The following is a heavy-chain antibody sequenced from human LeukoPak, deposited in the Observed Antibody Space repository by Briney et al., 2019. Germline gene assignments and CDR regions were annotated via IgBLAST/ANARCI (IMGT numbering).Heavy chain of an antibody. Sequence: GASVKVSCKASGYTFTGYFVHWVRQAPGQGLQWMGWINPTGSSTGYAQKFQGRVTMTRDMSTSTDYMELSSLRSDDTAIYYCARDNSVEDNAWWFDPWGQGTLVTVSS. J-gene: IGHJ5*02. D-gene: IGHD4-23*01. V-gene: IGHV1-46*01. CDR1: GYTFTGYF. CDR2: INPTGSST. CDR3: ARDNSVEDNAWWFDP.